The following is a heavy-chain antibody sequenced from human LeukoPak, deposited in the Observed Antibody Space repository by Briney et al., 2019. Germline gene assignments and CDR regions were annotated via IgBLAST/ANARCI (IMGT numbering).Heavy chain of an antibody. D-gene: IGHD5-18*01. CDR3: AKDGYSYGLGMDV. CDR1: GFPFSAYD. Sequence: GGSLRLSCATSGFPFSAYDMHWVRQAPGKGLEWVSAISGSGGSTYYADSVKGRFTISRDNSKNTLYLQMNSLRAEDTAVYYCAKDGYSYGLGMDVWGQGTTVTVSS. CDR2: ISGSGGST. J-gene: IGHJ6*02. V-gene: IGHV3-23*01.